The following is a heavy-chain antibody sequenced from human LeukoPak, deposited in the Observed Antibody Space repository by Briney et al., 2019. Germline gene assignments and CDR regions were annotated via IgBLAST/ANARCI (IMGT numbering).Heavy chain of an antibody. V-gene: IGHV4-39*07. J-gene: IGHJ5*02. CDR2: INHSGST. CDR1: GGSISSGNYY. CDR3: ARGDWFGELSNWFDP. Sequence: PSQTLSLTCTVSGGSISSGNYYWSWIRQPPGKGLEWIGEINHSGSTNYNPSLKSRVTISVDTSKNQFSLKLSSVTAADTAVYYCARGDWFGELSNWFDPWGQGTLVTVSS. D-gene: IGHD3-10*01.